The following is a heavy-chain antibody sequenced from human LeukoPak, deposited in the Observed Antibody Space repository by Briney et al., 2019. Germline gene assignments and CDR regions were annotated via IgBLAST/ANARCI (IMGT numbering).Heavy chain of an antibody. Sequence: SETLSLTCTVYRGSFSDYYWSWIRQPPGKGLEWIGEIDHSGSTSYNPSLESRVTISLDTSKNQFSLRLTSVTAADTAVYYCARGMNIIDYCGQGTLVTVSS. CDR3: ARGMNIIDY. V-gene: IGHV4-34*01. D-gene: IGHD2/OR15-2a*01. CDR2: IDHSGST. CDR1: RGSFSDYY. J-gene: IGHJ4*02.